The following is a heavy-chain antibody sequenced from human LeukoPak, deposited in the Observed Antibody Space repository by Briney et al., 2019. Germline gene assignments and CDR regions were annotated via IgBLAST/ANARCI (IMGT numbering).Heavy chain of an antibody. CDR1: GFTSSSYG. CDR2: IWYDASNK. V-gene: IGHV3-33*08. J-gene: IGHJ3*02. CDR3: ARDRLTYYYDSSGGQAFDI. Sequence: GGSLRLSCAASGFTSSSYGMHWVRQAPGKGLEWAAVIWYDASNKYYADSVKGRFTISRDNSKNTLYLQMNSLRAEDTAVYYCARDRLTYYYDSSGGQAFDIWGQGTMVTVSS. D-gene: IGHD3-22*01.